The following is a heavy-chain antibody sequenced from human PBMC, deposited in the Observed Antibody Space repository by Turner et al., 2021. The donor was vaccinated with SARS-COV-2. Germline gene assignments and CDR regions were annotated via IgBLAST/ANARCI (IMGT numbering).Heavy chain of an antibody. J-gene: IGHJ6*02. CDR3: ARDDPLGGMDV. Sequence: EMQLVETGGGLIQLGGYLRLSCAASGFTVSSNYMSWVRQAPGKVLEWVSLIYGGGSTYYAVSVKGRFTISRDNSKNTLYLQMNSLRAEDTAVYYCARDDPLGGMDVWGQGTTVTVSS. CDR1: GFTVSSNY. V-gene: IGHV3-53*02. CDR2: IYGGGST.